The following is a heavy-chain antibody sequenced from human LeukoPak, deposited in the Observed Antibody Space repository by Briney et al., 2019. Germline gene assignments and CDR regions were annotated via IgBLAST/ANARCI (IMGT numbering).Heavy chain of an antibody. J-gene: IGHJ5*02. D-gene: IGHD2-15*01. CDR1: GFTFTSYA. CDR2: ITTGGGSI. Sequence: PGGSLRLSCAASGFTFTSYAMSWVRQAPGKGLEWVSAITTGGGSIYYADSVKGRFTISRDDAKNTPYLQMNSLRAEDTAVYYCVRGGESTWSWGQGTLVTVSS. V-gene: IGHV3-23*01. CDR3: VRGGESTWS.